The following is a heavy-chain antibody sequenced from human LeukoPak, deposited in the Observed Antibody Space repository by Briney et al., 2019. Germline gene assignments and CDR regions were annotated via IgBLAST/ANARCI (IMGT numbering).Heavy chain of an antibody. Sequence: ASVKVSCKASGYTFTSYGISWVRQAPGQGLEWMGWIRVYNGNTNYAQKLQGRVTMTTDTSTSTAYMELRSLRSDGTAVYYCARGDMIVNFHMDVWGKGTTVTVSS. CDR1: GYTFTSYG. CDR3: ARGDMIVNFHMDV. V-gene: IGHV1-18*01. D-gene: IGHD3-22*01. CDR2: IRVYNGNT. J-gene: IGHJ6*03.